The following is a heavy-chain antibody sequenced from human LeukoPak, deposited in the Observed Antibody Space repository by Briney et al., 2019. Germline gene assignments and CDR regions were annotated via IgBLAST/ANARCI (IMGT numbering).Heavy chain of an antibody. CDR1: GFTFSSYW. V-gene: IGHV3-7*01. Sequence: GGSLRLSCAASGFTFSSYWMTWVRQAPGKGLEWVANIKQDGSETYYVDSVKGRFTISRDNAKNSLYLQMNSLRTEDTAVYSCARLNYYANKGPDAFDIWGQGTMVTVSS. CDR2: IKQDGSET. D-gene: IGHD3-10*01. J-gene: IGHJ3*02. CDR3: ARLNYYANKGPDAFDI.